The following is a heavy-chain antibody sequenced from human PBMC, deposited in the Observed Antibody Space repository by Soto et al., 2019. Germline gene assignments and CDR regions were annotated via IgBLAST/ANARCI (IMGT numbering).Heavy chain of an antibody. D-gene: IGHD2-2*01. CDR3: VGGVITPAGQKWLDP. V-gene: IGHV3-48*02. CDR2: ISSSSNTI. Sequence: PGGSLRLSCTACGFTFSRYTINWVRQAPWKGLEWISYISSSSNTIYYAASVKGRFSISRDNAENSLYLQMNSLRDEDTAVYFCVGGVITPAGQKWLDPWGRGTLVTVSS. J-gene: IGHJ5*02. CDR1: GFTFSRYT.